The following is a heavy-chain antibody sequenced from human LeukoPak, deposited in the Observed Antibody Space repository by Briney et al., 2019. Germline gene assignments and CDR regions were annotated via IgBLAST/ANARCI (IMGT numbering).Heavy chain of an antibody. V-gene: IGHV3-7*05. J-gene: IGHJ4*02. CDR3: ALYNWNSKRDLDY. CDR2: IKHDGSEK. Sequence: GGSLRLSCAASGFTFSSHWMSWVRQAPGKGLEWVANIKHDGSEKYYVGSVKGRFTISSDNAKNSLYLQMNSLRAEDTAVYYCALYNWNSKRDLDYWGQGTLVTVSS. D-gene: IGHD1-7*01. CDR1: GFTFSSHW.